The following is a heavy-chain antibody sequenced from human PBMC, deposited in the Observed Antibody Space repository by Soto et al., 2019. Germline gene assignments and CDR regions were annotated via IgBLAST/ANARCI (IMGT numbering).Heavy chain of an antibody. CDR1: GFTFSSYG. CDR2: ISYDGSNK. J-gene: IGHJ6*02. V-gene: IGHV3-30*18. D-gene: IGHD3-16*01. CDR3: AKEWGTTFPFSYYYYGMDV. Sequence: GGSLRLSCAASGFTFSSYGMHWVRQAPGKGLEWVAVISYDGSNKYYADSVKGRFTISRDNSKNTLYLQMNSLRAEDTAVYYCAKEWGTTFPFSYYYYGMDVWGQGTTVTVSS.